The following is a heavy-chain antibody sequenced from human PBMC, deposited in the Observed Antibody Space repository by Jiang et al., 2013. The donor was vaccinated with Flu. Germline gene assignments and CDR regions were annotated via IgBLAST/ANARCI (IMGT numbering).Heavy chain of an antibody. D-gene: IGHD2-8*01. CDR1: GGSISSYY. J-gene: IGHJ6*04. V-gene: IGHV4-59*01. CDR2: IYYSGST. Sequence: SGLVKPSETLSLTCTVSGGSISSYYWSWIRQPPGKGLEWIGYIYYSGSTNYNPSLKSRVTISVDTSKNQFSLKLSSVTAADTAGYYCTKAHYYYYGMDVWGKGTTVT. CDR3: TKAHYYYYGMDV.